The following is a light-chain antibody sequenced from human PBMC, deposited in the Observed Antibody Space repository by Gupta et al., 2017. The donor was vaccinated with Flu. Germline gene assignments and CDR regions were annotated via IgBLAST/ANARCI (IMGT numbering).Light chain of an antibody. J-gene: IGLJ3*02. CDR3: QSVDSGGTYGV. CDR2: KDS. Sequence: GQTARITCDVDAWPKYFAYWQQQRQVQAPLLVIDKDSERPSKITALVSGSSSGTRATLTISAVQAEDEADYYCQSVDSGGTYGVFGGGTKLTAL. V-gene: IGLV3-25*03. CDR1: AWPKYF.